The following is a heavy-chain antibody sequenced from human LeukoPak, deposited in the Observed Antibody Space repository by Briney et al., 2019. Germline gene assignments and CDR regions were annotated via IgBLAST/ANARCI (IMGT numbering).Heavy chain of an antibody. Sequence: ASVKVSCKASGGTFSSYAISWVRQAPGQGLEWMGRIIPILGIANYAQKFQGRVTITADKSTGTAYMELSSLRSEDTAVYYCARVLEFYYYDTPRFDPWGQGTLVTVSS. D-gene: IGHD3-22*01. CDR1: GGTFSSYA. J-gene: IGHJ5*02. CDR2: IIPILGIA. V-gene: IGHV1-69*04. CDR3: ARVLEFYYYDTPRFDP.